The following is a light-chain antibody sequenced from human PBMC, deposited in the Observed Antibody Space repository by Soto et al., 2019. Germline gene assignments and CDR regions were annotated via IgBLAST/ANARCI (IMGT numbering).Light chain of an antibody. V-gene: IGKV3-11*01. CDR3: QQRSSGPAGT. CDR2: DAS. J-gene: IGKJ5*01. CDR1: QSICSRS. Sequence: EIVNTQIPATLFVSPGERANLSCRASQSICSRSLAWYQQKPGHAPRLLIYDASNRATGIPARFSGRGSGTDFTLTISSRESEDFAVYHFQQRSSGPAGTFGQGTRLEI.